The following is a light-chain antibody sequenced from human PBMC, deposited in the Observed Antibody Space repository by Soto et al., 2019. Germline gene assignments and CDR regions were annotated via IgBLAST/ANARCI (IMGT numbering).Light chain of an antibody. CDR3: QQYGSSPIT. CDR2: GAS. V-gene: IGKV3-20*01. CDR1: QSFINNY. J-gene: IGKJ5*01. Sequence: EIVLTQSPGTLSLSPGERATLSCRASQSFINNYLAWYHQKPCQAPRVLIYGASNRATGIPDRFSGSGSGTDFTLTISRLEPEDFAVYYCQQYGSSPITFGQGTRLEIK.